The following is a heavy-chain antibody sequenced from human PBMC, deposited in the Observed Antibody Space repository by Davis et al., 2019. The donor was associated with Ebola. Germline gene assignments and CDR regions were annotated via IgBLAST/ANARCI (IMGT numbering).Heavy chain of an antibody. CDR2: IYYSGST. CDR1: GGSISSSSYY. Sequence: SETLSLTCTVSGGSISSSSYYWGWIRQPPGKGLEWIGSIYYSGSTNYNPSLKSRVTISVDTSKNQFSLKLSSVTAADTAVYYCARDFIGFDPWGQGTLVTVSS. V-gene: IGHV4-39*07. CDR3: ARDFIGFDP. J-gene: IGHJ5*02.